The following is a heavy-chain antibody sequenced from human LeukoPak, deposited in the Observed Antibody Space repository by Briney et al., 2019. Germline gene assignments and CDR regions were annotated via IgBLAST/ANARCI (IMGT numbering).Heavy chain of an antibody. CDR2: VYYSGDT. D-gene: IGHD6-13*01. Sequence: SETLSLTCTVSGDSVSGVYWSWIRQPPGKGLEWIGYVYYSGDTNYDPSLKSRVTMSLDTSKNQVSLRLSSVTAADTAVYYCARDIGYSSSWVDYYYYGMDVWGQGTTVTVSS. V-gene: IGHV4-59*02. CDR1: GDSVSGVY. CDR3: ARDIGYSSSWVDYYYYGMDV. J-gene: IGHJ6*02.